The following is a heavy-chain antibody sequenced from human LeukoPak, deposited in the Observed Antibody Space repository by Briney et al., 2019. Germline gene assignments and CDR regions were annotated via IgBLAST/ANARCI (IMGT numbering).Heavy chain of an antibody. CDR1: GGAFHGYY. CDR3: ARERGYSYWSYFDY. J-gene: IGHJ4*02. D-gene: IGHD5-18*01. CDR2: INHSGST. Sequence: PSETLSLTRAVYGGAFHGYYWSWVPPPPGKGVEWIGEINHSGSTNYNPSLKSRVTISVDTSKNQFSLKLSSVTAADTAVYYCARERGYSYWSYFDYWGQGTLVTVSS. V-gene: IGHV4-34*01.